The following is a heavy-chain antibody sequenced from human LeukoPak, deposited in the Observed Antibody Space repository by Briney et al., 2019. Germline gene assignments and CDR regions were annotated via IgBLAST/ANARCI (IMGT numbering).Heavy chain of an antibody. V-gene: IGHV1-2*02. J-gene: IGHJ4*02. Sequence: ASVKVSCKASGHTFTGYYMHWVRLAPGQGLEWMGWINPNTGGTNYAQKFQGRVTMTRDTSISTAYMELSRLRSDDTAVYYCARDVGYYGSGSYLSGPYYFDYWGQGTLVTVSS. CDR3: ARDVGYYGSGSYLSGPYYFDY. CDR1: GHTFTGYY. D-gene: IGHD3-10*01. CDR2: INPNTGGT.